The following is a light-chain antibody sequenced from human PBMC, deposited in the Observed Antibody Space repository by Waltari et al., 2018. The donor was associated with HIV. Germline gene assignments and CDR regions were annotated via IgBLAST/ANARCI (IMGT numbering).Light chain of an antibody. CDR3: QQYHHWPPLT. Sequence: DILLTQSPATISVSPGGRVTVSCRASQNVDDKLAWYQQKPGQSPRLLIYHSSVRAAGVQTRFGGAGSATNFTLTITSLQSEDFALYFCQQYHHWPPLTFGGGSRVELK. CDR1: QNVDDK. CDR2: HSS. V-gene: IGKV3D-15*01. J-gene: IGKJ4*01.